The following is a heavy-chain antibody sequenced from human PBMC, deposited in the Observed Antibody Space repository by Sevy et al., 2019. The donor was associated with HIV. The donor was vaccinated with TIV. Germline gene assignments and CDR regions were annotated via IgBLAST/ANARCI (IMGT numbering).Heavy chain of an antibody. J-gene: IGHJ5*02. Sequence: GGSLRLSCAASGFTFSDYYMSWIRQAPGKGLEWVSYISSSGGTIYYADSVKGRFTISRDNAKNSLYLQMNSLRAEDTAVYYCARAGYSYASDWFDPWGQGTLVTVSS. CDR3: ARAGYSYASDWFDP. V-gene: IGHV3-11*01. CDR2: ISSSGGTI. D-gene: IGHD5-18*01. CDR1: GFTFSDYY.